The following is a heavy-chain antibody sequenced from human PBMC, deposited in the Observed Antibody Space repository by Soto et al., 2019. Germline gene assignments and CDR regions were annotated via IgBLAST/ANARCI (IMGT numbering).Heavy chain of an antibody. Sequence: EVQLVESGGGLVQPGGSLRLSCAASGFSFSTYWMHWVRQAPGKGLVWVSRIKGDESDTNYADSVKGRFTISRDNAQNTLYLHMSSLRAEDTAIYYCARGAYRAYYLDHWGQGALVTIS. V-gene: IGHV3-74*01. CDR3: ARGAYRAYYLDH. D-gene: IGHD3-10*01. J-gene: IGHJ4*02. CDR2: IKGDESDT. CDR1: GFSFSTYW.